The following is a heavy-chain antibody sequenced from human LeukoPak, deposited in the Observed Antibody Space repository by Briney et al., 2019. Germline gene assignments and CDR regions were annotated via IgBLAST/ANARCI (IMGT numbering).Heavy chain of an antibody. D-gene: IGHD3-3*01. V-gene: IGHV1-69*02. CDR1: GGTFSSYT. J-gene: IGHJ5*02. CDR2: IIPILGIA. Sequence: GASVKVSCKASGGTFSSYTISWVRQAPGQGLEWMGRIIPILGIANYAQKFQGRVTMTRNTSISTAYMELSSLRSEDTAVYYCARGSKERIGRLRFLEWLSQTNNWFDPWGQGTLVTVSS. CDR3: ARGSKERIGRLRFLEWLSQTNNWFDP.